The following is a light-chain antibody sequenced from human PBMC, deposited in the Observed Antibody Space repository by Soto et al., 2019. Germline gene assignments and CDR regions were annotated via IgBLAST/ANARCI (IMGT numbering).Light chain of an antibody. CDR2: GAS. CDR1: QSVSSN. V-gene: IGKV3-15*01. CDR3: QQYNKWPSGT. J-gene: IGKJ1*01. Sequence: EIVMTQSPATLSVSPGERATLSCRASQSVSSNLAWYQQKPGQAPRLLIYGASTRATGIPARFSGSGSGTEFTLNIRSLQSEDFAVYHCQQYNKWPSGTLGQGTKVDIK.